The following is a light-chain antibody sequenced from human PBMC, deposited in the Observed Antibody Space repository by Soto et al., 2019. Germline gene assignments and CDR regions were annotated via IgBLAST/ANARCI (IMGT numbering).Light chain of an antibody. CDR1: SSDVGGYNS. CDR3: SSYTTSSTPHYV. Sequence: QSVLTQPASVSGSPGQSITISCTGTSSDVGGYNSVSWYQHHPGKAPKLMIFDVSDRPSGVSSCFSGSKSGNTASLTISGLQAEDEADYYCSSYTTSSTPHYVFGPGTRSPS. V-gene: IGLV2-14*03. J-gene: IGLJ1*01. CDR2: DVS.